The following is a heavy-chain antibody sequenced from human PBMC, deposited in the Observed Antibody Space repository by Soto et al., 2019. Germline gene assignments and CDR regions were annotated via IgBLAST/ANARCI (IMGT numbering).Heavy chain of an antibody. Sequence: SLKISCKGSGYSFKSYWIGWVRQMPGKGLEWMGIIYPGDSDTRYSPSFQGQVTISADKSISTAYLQWSSLKASDTAMYYCARIDCSGGACYREVYYYYGMDVWGQGTTVTVSS. V-gene: IGHV5-51*01. D-gene: IGHD2-15*01. CDR2: IYPGDSDT. CDR1: GYSFKSYW. J-gene: IGHJ6*02. CDR3: ARIDCSGGACYREVYYYYGMDV.